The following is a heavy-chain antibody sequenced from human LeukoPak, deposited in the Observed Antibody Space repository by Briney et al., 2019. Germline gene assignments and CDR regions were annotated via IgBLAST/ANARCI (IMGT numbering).Heavy chain of an antibody. D-gene: IGHD6-19*01. J-gene: IGHJ4*02. Sequence: ASVKVSSKASGGTFSSYVITWVRQAPGQGLEWMGGIIPMFGTADYAQKFQGRVTITADESTSTAYMQLSSLRSEDTAVYYCARGAYSSGSYYFDHWGQGTLVTVSS. V-gene: IGHV1-69*13. CDR3: ARGAYSSGSYYFDH. CDR2: IIPMFGTA. CDR1: GGTFSSYV.